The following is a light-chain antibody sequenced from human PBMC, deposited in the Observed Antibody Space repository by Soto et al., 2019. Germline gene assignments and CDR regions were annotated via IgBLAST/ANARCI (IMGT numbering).Light chain of an antibody. CDR2: YDS. V-gene: IGLV3-21*04. Sequence: SYELTQPPSVSVAPGKTARITCGGNNIGSKSVHWYQQKPGQAPVLVIYYDSDRPSGIPERFSGSNAGNTATLTISRVEAGDEADYYCQVWDSSSDRVGFGGGTKLTV. CDR3: QVWDSSSDRVG. CDR1: NIGSKS. J-gene: IGLJ2*01.